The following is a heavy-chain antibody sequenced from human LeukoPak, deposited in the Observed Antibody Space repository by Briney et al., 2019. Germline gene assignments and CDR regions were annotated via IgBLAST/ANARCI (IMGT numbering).Heavy chain of an antibody. CDR1: GYTFSGNS. Sequence: GASVKVSCKASGYTFSGNSIHWVRQAPGQGLEWMGWINPNSGVTNSAQKFQGRVTMTRDTSINTAYMELSRLTSDDTAVYYCARVGRLVRGPYFFDYWGQGTLVTVSS. CDR3: ARVGRLVRGPYFFDY. V-gene: IGHV1-2*02. CDR2: INPNSGVT. D-gene: IGHD3-10*01. J-gene: IGHJ4*02.